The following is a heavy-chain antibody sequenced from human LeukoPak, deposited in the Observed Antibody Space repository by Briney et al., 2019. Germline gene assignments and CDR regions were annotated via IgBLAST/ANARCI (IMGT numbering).Heavy chain of an antibody. Sequence: PSETLSLTCAVHGGPLSGYYWSWIRQPPGEGLEWIGEINLGGSSNYNPSLKNRVTMSVDTSKNQFSLKVKSVTAADTAVYYCARVPVTANWFDPWGQGTLVTVSS. V-gene: IGHV4-34*01. CDR1: GGPLSGYY. CDR3: ARVPVTANWFDP. CDR2: INLGGSS. J-gene: IGHJ5*02. D-gene: IGHD4-11*01.